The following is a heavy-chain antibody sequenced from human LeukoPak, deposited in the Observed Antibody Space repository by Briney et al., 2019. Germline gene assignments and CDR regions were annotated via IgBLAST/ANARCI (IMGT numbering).Heavy chain of an antibody. V-gene: IGHV3-9*01. CDR2: ISWSSGSI. CDR1: GFTFDDYA. D-gene: IGHD5-18*01. J-gene: IGHJ6*02. CDR3: AKVRQRPGYYYGMDV. Sequence: GGSLRLSCAASGFTFDDYAMHWVRHAPGKGLEWVSGISWSSGSIVYADSVKGRFTISRDNAKNSLYLQMNSLRAEDTALYYCAKVRQRPGYYYGMDVWGQGTTVTVSS.